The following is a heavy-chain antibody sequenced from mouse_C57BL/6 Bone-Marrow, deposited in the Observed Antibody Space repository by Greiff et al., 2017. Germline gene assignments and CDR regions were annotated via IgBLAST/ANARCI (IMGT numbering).Heavy chain of an antibody. Sequence: VQLQQPGAELVKPGASVKLSCKASGYTFTSYWMHWVKQRPGQGLEWIGEIDPSDSYTNYNQKFKGKSTLTVDKSSSTAYMQLSSLTSEDSAVYYCAKLGQGFDYWGQGTTLTVSS. D-gene: IGHD4-1*01. J-gene: IGHJ2*01. CDR1: GYTFTSYW. V-gene: IGHV1-69*01. CDR2: IDPSDSYT. CDR3: AKLGQGFDY.